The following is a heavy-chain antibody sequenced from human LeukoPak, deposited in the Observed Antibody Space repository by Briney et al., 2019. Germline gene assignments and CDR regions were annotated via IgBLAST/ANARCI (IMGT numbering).Heavy chain of an antibody. J-gene: IGHJ5*02. CDR1: GGSISSGGYS. V-gene: IGHV4-30-2*01. Sequence: PSQTLSLTCAVSGGSISSGGYSWSWIRQPPGKGLEWIGYIYHSGSTYYNPSLKSRVTISVDTSKNQFSLKLSSVTAADTAVYYCARGWYSSGWGWFDPWGQGTLVTVSS. CDR2: IYHSGST. D-gene: IGHD6-19*01. CDR3: ARGWYSSGWGWFDP.